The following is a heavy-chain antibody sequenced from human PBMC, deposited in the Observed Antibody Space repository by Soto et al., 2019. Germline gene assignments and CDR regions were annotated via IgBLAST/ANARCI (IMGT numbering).Heavy chain of an antibody. J-gene: IGHJ3*02. CDR1: GGSISSGGYS. D-gene: IGHD2-15*01. CDR3: ARVGCSGGSCQTLGAFDI. Sequence: SETLYLTCAVSGGSISSGGYSWSWIRQPPGKGLEWIGYIYHSGSTYYNPSLKSRVTISVDRSKNQFSLKLSSVTAADTAVYYCARVGCSGGSCQTLGAFDIWGQGTMVT. V-gene: IGHV4-30-2*01. CDR2: IYHSGST.